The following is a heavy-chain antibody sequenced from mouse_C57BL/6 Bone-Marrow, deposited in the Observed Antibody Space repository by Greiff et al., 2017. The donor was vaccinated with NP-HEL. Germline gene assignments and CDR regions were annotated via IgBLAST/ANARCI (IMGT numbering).Heavy chain of an antibody. Sequence: DVHLVESGGDLVKPGGSLKLSCAASGFTFSSYGMSWVRQTPDKRLEWVATISSGGSYTYYPDSVKGRVTISRDNAKNTLYLQMSSLKSEDTAMYYCARGSSSGYSLDYWGQGTTLTVSS. D-gene: IGHD3-2*02. V-gene: IGHV5-6*01. CDR2: ISSGGSYT. J-gene: IGHJ2*01. CDR1: GFTFSSYG. CDR3: ARGSSSGYSLDY.